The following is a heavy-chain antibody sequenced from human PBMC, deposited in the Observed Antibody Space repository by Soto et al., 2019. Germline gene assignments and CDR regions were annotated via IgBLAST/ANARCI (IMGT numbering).Heavy chain of an antibody. CDR3: ARGTWGPTNLMNPYYYFYMDV. CDR2: INRSATT. CDR1: GGSFSGYY. D-gene: IGHD3-16*01. Sequence: SETLSLTCAVYGGSFSGYYWSWIRQPPGKGLEWIGEINRSATTNYNPSLKSRATISVDTSKNQFSLRLSSVTAADTAVYYCARGTWGPTNLMNPYYYFYMDVWDKGTTVTVSS. V-gene: IGHV4-34*01. J-gene: IGHJ6*03.